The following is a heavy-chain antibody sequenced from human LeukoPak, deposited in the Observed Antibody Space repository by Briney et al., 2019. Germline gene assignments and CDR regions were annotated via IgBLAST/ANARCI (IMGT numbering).Heavy chain of an antibody. CDR2: IYPGDSDT. CDR3: ARRPGSSGWYLWYFDL. J-gene: IGHJ2*01. Sequence: GESLKISGKGSGYSFTSYWIGWVRQMPGKGLEWLGIIYPGDSDTRYSPSFQGQVTISADKSISTAYLQWSSLKASDTAMYYCARRPGSSGWYLWYFDLWGRGTLVTVSS. V-gene: IGHV5-51*01. CDR1: GYSFTSYW. D-gene: IGHD6-19*01.